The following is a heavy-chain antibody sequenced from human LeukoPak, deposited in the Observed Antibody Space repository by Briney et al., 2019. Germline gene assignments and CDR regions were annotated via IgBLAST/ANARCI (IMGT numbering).Heavy chain of an antibody. CDR2: ISGGGNTI. D-gene: IGHD3-22*01. Sequence: PGGSLRLSCAASGFTFYSYSMNWVRQAPGKGLEWVSYISGGGNTIYYTDSVKGRFTISRDNAKNSLFLQMNSLRAEDTAVYFCARVRSSGSPLDYWGQGTLVTVSS. CDR1: GFTFYSYS. V-gene: IGHV3-48*01. CDR3: ARVRSSGSPLDY. J-gene: IGHJ4*02.